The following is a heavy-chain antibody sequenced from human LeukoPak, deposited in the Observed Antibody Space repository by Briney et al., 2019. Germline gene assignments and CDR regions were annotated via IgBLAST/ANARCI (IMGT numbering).Heavy chain of an antibody. Sequence: SETLSLTCTVSGGSISSSSYYWGWIRQPPGKGLEWIGSIYYSGSTYYNPSLKSRVTISVDTSKNQFSLKLSSVTAADTAVYYCAATSRGKYYYGSGSLGLNYWGQGTLVTVSS. V-gene: IGHV4-39*01. CDR3: AATSRGKYYYGSGSLGLNY. J-gene: IGHJ4*02. CDR1: GGSISSSSYY. D-gene: IGHD3-10*01. CDR2: IYYSGST.